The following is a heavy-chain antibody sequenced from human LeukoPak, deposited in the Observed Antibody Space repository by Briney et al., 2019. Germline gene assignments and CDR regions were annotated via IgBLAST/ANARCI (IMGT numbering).Heavy chain of an antibody. Sequence: SVKVSCKASGGTFSSYAISWVRQAPGQGLEWMGGIIPIFGTANYAQKFQGRVTITTDKSTSTAYMELSSLRSEDTAVYYCAREGSGSYYQFDYWGQGTLVTVSS. V-gene: IGHV1-69*05. CDR2: IIPIFGTA. CDR1: GGTFSSYA. J-gene: IGHJ4*02. D-gene: IGHD1-26*01. CDR3: AREGSGSYYQFDY.